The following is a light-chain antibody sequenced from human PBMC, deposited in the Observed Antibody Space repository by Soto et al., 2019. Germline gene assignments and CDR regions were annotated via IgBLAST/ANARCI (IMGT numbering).Light chain of an antibody. CDR1: QTVTNK. Sequence: EIVMTQSPATLSVSPGERVVLSCRATQTVTNKLAWYQQKPGQAPRLLIYDASIRATGIPDRFSGSGSGTEFTLTISSLQSEDFVLYYCQQYNSWPVTFGGGTKVEIK. CDR3: QQYNSWPVT. J-gene: IGKJ4*01. CDR2: DAS. V-gene: IGKV3-15*01.